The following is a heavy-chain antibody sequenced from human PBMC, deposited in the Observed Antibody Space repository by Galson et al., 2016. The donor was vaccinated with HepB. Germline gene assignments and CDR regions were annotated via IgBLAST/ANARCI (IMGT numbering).Heavy chain of an antibody. V-gene: IGHV1-46*01. J-gene: IGHJ4*02. Sequence: SVKVSCKASGYTFTSYYLHWVRQAPGQGLEWMGVINPSSASTNYAQNFQGRVAMTRDTSTTTVYMELRSLRSEDTAVYYCARPWDGSFDYWGQGTLVTVPS. CDR2: INPSSAST. CDR1: GYTFTSYY. D-gene: IGHD3-22*01. CDR3: ARPWDGSFDY.